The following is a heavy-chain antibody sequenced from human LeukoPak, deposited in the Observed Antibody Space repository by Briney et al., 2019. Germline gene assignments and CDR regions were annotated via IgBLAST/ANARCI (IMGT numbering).Heavy chain of an antibody. D-gene: IGHD3-10*01. CDR2: IHYSGST. Sequence: PSETLSLTCTVSGGSISSYYWSWIRQPPGKGLEWIGYIHYSGSTNYNPSLKSRVTISGDTSEKQFSLKLSSVTAADTAVYYCVRDHYYGSGSPYYYGMDVWGQGTTVTVSS. CDR3: VRDHYYGSGSPYYYGMDV. CDR1: GGSISSYY. J-gene: IGHJ6*02. V-gene: IGHV4-59*01.